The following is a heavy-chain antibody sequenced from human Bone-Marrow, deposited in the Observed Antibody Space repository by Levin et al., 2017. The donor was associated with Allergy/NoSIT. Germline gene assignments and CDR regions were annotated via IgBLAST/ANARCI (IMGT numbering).Heavy chain of an antibody. CDR2: ISSSGSTI. Sequence: GESLKISCAASGFTFSDYYMSWIRQAPGKGLEWVSYISSSGSTIYYADSVKGRFTISRDNAKNSLYLQMNSLRAEDTAVYYCARAPWIQLWTMYYFDYWGQGTLVTVSS. CDR1: GFTFSDYY. V-gene: IGHV3-11*01. J-gene: IGHJ4*02. D-gene: IGHD5-18*01. CDR3: ARAPWIQLWTMYYFDY.